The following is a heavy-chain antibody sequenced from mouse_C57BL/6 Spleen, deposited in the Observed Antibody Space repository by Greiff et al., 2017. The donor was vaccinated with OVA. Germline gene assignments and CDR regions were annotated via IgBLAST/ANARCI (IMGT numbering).Heavy chain of an antibody. V-gene: IGHV3-6*01. D-gene: IGHD2-3*01. CDR1: GYSITSGYY. CDR2: ISYDGSN. CDR3: ARDAPPIYDGYHWYFDV. J-gene: IGHJ1*03. Sequence: EVKLVESGPGLVKPSQSLSLTCSVTGYSITSGYYWNWIRQFPGNKLEWMGYISYDGSNNYNPSLKNRISITRDTSKNQFFLKLNSVTTEDTATYYCARDAPPIYDGYHWYFDVWGTGTTVTVSS.